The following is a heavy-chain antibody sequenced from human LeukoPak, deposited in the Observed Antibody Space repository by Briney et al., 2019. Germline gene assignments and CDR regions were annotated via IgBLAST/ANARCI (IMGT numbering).Heavy chain of an antibody. CDR1: GGSFSGYY. V-gene: IGHV4-34*01. J-gene: IGHJ4*02. Sequence: PSETLSLTCAVYGGSFSGYYWSWIRQPPGKGLEWIGEINHSGSTNYNPSLKSRVTISVDTSKNQFSLKLSSVTAADTAVYYCARGIPLGYCSGGSCYSSYFDYWGQGTLVTVSS. D-gene: IGHD2-15*01. CDR3: ARGIPLGYCSGGSCYSSYFDY. CDR2: INHSGST.